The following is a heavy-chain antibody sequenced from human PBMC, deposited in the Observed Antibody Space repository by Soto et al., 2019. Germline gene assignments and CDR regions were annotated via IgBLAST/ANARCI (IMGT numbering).Heavy chain of an antibody. J-gene: IGHJ4*02. CDR3: AKETDTAMVMTLDY. CDR1: GVTCSSHG. V-gene: IGHV3-30*02. CDR2: IWYDGSNK. D-gene: IGHD5-18*01. Sequence: GGSLRLSCAASGVTCSSHGMHLVRQAPGKGLEWVAVIWYDGSNKYYADSVKGRFTISRDNSKNTLYLQMNSLRAEDTAVYYCAKETDTAMVMTLDYWGQGTLVTVSS.